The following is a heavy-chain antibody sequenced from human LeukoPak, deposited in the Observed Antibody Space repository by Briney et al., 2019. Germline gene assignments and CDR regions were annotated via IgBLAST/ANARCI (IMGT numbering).Heavy chain of an antibody. CDR1: GGSFSGYY. D-gene: IGHD1-1*01. CDR3: ARDRGTWNDDGFDY. J-gene: IGHJ4*02. Sequence: PSETLSLTCAVYGGSFSGYYWSWIRQPPGKGLEWIGEINHSGSTNYNPSLKSRVTISVDTSKNQFSLKLSSVTAADTAVYYCARDRGTWNDDGFDYWGQGALVTVSS. V-gene: IGHV4-34*01. CDR2: INHSGST.